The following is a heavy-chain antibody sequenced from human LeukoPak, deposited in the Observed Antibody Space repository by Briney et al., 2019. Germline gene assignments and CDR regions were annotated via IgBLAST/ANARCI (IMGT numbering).Heavy chain of an antibody. CDR3: ARGDPYYFDY. J-gene: IGHJ4*02. Sequence: ASVKVSCKPSGYAFTSYEINWVGQAPGQGLEWMGWMNPNSGNTGYAQKFQGRVTMTRNTSISTAYMELSSLRSEDTAVYYCARGDPYYFDYWGQGTLVTVSS. CDR1: GYAFTSYE. CDR2: MNPNSGNT. V-gene: IGHV1-8*01.